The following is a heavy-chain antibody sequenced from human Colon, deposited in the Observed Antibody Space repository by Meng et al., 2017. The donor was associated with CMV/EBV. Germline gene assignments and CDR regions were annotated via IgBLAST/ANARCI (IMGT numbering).Heavy chain of an antibody. D-gene: IGHD6-6*01. J-gene: IGHJ6*02. Sequence: GSLRLSCVASGFTVSSNFMSWVRQAPGKGLEWIGYIYYSGSTNYNPSLKSRVTISVDTSKNQFSLKLSSVTAADTAVYYCARVKAARLNGMDVWGQGTTVTVSS. CDR2: IYYSGST. CDR1: GFTVSSNF. V-gene: IGHV4-59*02. CDR3: ARVKAARLNGMDV.